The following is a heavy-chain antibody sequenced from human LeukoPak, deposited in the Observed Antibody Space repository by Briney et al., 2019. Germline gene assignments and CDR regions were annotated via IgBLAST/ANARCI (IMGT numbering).Heavy chain of an antibody. CDR2: IYSGGST. CDR3: ARGISRYYGMDV. V-gene: IGHV3-53*01. Sequence: GGSLRLSCAASGFTVSSNYMSWVRQAPGKGLEWVSVIYSGGSTYYADSVRGRFTISRDNSKNTLYLQMNSLRAEDTAVYYCARGISRYYGMDVWGQGTTVTVSS. CDR1: GFTVSSNY. J-gene: IGHJ6*02.